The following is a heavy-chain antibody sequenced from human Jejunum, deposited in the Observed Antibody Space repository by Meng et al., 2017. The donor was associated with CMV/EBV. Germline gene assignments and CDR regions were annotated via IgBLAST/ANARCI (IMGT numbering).Heavy chain of an antibody. CDR2: VTSAGDT. Sequence: VDLVGAGGGLVQPGGSLRLSCAASGFTFSNYDMHWVRQATGKGLEWVSAVTSAGDTYYSESVKGRFTISRENAKNSLYLQMDSLRVEDTAVYYCARWGPSCYADYWGQGTLVTVSS. CDR3: ARWGPSCYADY. J-gene: IGHJ4*02. CDR1: GFTFSNYD. D-gene: IGHD2-2*01. V-gene: IGHV3-13*01.